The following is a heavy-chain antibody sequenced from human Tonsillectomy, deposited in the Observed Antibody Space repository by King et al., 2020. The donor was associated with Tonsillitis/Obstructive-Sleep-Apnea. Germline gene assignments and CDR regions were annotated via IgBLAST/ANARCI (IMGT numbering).Heavy chain of an antibody. CDR1: GFTFSSYA. V-gene: IGHV3-23*04. J-gene: IGHJ6*03. CDR2: ISGSGGST. Sequence: QLVQSGGGLVQPGGSLRLSCAASGFTFSSYAMSWVRQAPGKGLEWVSAISGSGGSTYYADSVKGRFTISRDNSKNTLYLQMNSLRAEDTAVYYCVRGGGRRQQLGVKYYYYYMDVWGKGTTVTVSS. CDR3: VRGGGRRQQLGVKYYYYYMDV. D-gene: IGHD6-13*01.